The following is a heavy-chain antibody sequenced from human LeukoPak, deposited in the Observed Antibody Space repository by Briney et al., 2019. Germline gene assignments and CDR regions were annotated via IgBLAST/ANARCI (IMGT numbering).Heavy chain of an antibody. CDR3: ARVWDVVVVVAATPDY. J-gene: IGHJ4*02. Sequence: PGGSLRLSCAASGFTFSSYSMNWVRQAPGKGLEWVSSISSSSSYIYYADSVKGRFTISRDNAKNSPYLQMNSLRAEDTAVYYCARVWDVVVVVAATPDYWGQGTLVTVSS. CDR1: GFTFSSYS. CDR2: ISSSSSYI. D-gene: IGHD2-15*01. V-gene: IGHV3-21*01.